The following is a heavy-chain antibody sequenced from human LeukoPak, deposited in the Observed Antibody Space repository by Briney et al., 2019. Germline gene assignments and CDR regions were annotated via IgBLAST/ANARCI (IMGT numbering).Heavy chain of an antibody. D-gene: IGHD6-19*01. CDR2: IKQDGSEK. CDR3: ASSHSSGSLSPDY. V-gene: IGHV3-7*01. J-gene: IGHJ4*02. Sequence: GGSLRLSCVASGFTFSSYWMSWVRQAPGKGLEWVANIKQDGSEKYYVDSVKGRFTISRDNAKNSLYLQMNSLRAEDTAVYYCASSHSSGSLSPDYWGQGTLVTVSS. CDR1: GFTFSSYW.